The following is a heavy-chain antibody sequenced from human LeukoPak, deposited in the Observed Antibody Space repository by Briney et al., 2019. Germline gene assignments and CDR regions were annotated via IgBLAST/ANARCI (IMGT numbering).Heavy chain of an antibody. CDR1: GYTFTSYG. V-gene: IGHV1-18*01. D-gene: IGHD4-17*01. J-gene: IGHJ3*02. Sequence: GASVKVSCKASGYTFTSYGISWVRQAPGQGLEWMGWISAYNGNTNYAQKLQGRVTMTTDTSTSTAYMELRSLRSDDTAVYYCARWAFWGGPFWEHGDYGDAFDIWGQGTMVTVSS. CDR2: ISAYNGNT. CDR3: ARWAFWGGPFWEHGDYGDAFDI.